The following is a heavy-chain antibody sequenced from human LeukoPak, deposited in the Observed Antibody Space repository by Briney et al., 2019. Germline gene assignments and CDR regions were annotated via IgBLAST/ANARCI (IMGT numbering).Heavy chain of an antibody. CDR2: IYSGGST. J-gene: IGHJ4*02. CDR3: AKTRDYGDYPSYYFDY. CDR1: GFTVSSNY. Sequence: GGSLRLSCAASGFTVSSNYMSWVRQAPGKGLEWVSVIYSGGSTYYADSVKGRFTISRDNSKNTLYLQMNSLRAEDTAVYYCAKTRDYGDYPSYYFDYWGQGTLVTVSS. V-gene: IGHV3-66*01. D-gene: IGHD4-17*01.